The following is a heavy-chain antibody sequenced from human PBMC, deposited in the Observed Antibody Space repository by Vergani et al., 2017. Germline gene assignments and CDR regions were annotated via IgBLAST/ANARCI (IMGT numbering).Heavy chain of an antibody. D-gene: IGHD6-6*01. CDR2: IYHRGSD. CDR3: ARDNGLYSSSSGFDY. J-gene: IGHJ4*02. CDR1: GYFISSGYY. Sequence: QVQLQESGPGLVKPSETLSLTCAVSGYFISSGYYWGWVRQPPGKGLEWIGSIYHRGSDFYNPSRKSRVTISVGPSKNQFSLKLSSVTAADTAVYYCARDNGLYSSSSGFDYWGQGTLVTVSS. V-gene: IGHV4-38-2*02.